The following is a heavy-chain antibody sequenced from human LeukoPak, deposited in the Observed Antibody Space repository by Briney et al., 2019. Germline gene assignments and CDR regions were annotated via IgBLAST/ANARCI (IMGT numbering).Heavy chain of an antibody. D-gene: IGHD3-10*01. CDR3: ARGVFMVRGVMGYYYYYYMDV. Sequence: GASVKVSCKASGYTFTSYDINWVRQATGQGLEWMGWMNPNSGNTGYAQKFQGRVTITRNTSISTAYMELSSLRSEDTAVYYCARGVFMVRGVMGYYYYYYMDVWGKGTTVTVSS. V-gene: IGHV1-8*03. J-gene: IGHJ6*03. CDR1: GYTFTSYD. CDR2: MNPNSGNT.